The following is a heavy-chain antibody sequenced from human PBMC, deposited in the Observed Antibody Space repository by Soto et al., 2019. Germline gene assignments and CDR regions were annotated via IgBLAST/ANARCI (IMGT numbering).Heavy chain of an antibody. CDR1: GFTFSSYG. CDR3: AKELFAAAYAATSAFDL. J-gene: IGHJ4*02. CDR2: ISYDGSNK. D-gene: IGHD2-8*01. V-gene: IGHV3-30*18. Sequence: GGSLRLSCAASGFTFSSYGMHWVRQAPGKGLEWVAVISYDGSNKYYADSVKGRFTISRDNSKNTLHLQMNSLRAEDTAVYYCAKELFAAAYAATSAFDLWGQGTLVTVSS.